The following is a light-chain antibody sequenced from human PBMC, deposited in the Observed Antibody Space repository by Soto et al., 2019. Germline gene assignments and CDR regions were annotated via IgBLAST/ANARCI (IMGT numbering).Light chain of an antibody. CDR3: QAWDSSTAV. CDR1: NSNIGNNY. CDR2: DNL. Sequence: QSVLTQSPSVSAAPGQKVSISCSGSNSNIGNNYVSWYQQLPGTAPKLLIYDNLKRPSGIPDRFSGSKSGTSATLVITGLQTGDEADYYCQAWDSSTAVFGTGTKLTVL. V-gene: IGLV1-51*01. J-gene: IGLJ1*01.